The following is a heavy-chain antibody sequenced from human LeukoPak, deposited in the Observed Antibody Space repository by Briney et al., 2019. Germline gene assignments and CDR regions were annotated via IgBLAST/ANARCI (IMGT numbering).Heavy chain of an antibody. J-gene: IGHJ4*02. CDR1: GGSISSGNW. Sequence: VQLQESGPGLVKSSGTLSLTCAVSGGSISSGNWWSWVRQPPGKGLEWIGEIYHSGSTNYNPSLKSRLTISVDTSKNQFSLKLSSVTAADTAVYYCARLTGYNYGYSSDYWGQGTLVTVSS. CDR3: ARLTGYNYGYSSDY. CDR2: IYHSGST. V-gene: IGHV4-4*02. D-gene: IGHD5-18*01.